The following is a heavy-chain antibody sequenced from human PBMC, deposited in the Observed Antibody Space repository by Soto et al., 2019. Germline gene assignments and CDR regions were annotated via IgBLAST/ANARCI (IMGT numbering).Heavy chain of an antibody. D-gene: IGHD3-10*01. CDR3: ARSRITMVRGVIYGMDV. V-gene: IGHV1-46*01. J-gene: IGHJ6*02. CDR2: INPSGGST. Sequence: APVKVSCKASGYTFTSYYMHWVRQAPGQGLEWMGIINPSGGSTSYAQKFQGRVTMTRDTSTSTVYMELSSLRSEDTAVYYCARSRITMVRGVIYGMDVWGQGTTVTVSS. CDR1: GYTFTSYY.